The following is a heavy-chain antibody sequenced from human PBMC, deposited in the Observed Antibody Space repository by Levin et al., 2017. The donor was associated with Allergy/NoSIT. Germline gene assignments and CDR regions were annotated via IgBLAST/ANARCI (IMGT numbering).Heavy chain of an antibody. D-gene: IGHD3-16*02. CDR3: VSYRDGPYIHIAY. Sequence: HAGGSLRLSCVVSGFTFSSYAMSWIRQTPDKGLEWISIISGNSRTIYYADSVRGRFTISRDNSKNTPYLQMNSLSAQDTALYYCVSYRDGPYIHIAYWGQGTLVTVSS. V-gene: IGHV3-23*01. CDR1: GFTFSSYA. J-gene: IGHJ4*02. CDR2: ISGNSRTI.